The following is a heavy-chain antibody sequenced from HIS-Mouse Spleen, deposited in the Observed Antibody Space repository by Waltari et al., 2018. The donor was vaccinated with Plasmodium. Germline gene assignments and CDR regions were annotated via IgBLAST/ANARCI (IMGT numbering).Heavy chain of an antibody. D-gene: IGHD6-6*01. CDR2: SYSGGST. CDR1: GFTASTNY. CDR3: ARETSSSHFDY. Sequence: EVQLVESGGGLIQPGGSLILSCAPSGFTASTNYLSWVRQAPGKGLEWVAVSYSGGSTYYADSVKGRFTISRDNTKNALYLQMNSLRAEDTAVYYCARETSSSHFDYWGQGTLVTVSS. J-gene: IGHJ4*02. V-gene: IGHV3-53*01.